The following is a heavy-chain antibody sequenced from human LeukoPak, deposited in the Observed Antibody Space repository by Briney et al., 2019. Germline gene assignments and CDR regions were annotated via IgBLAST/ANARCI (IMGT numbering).Heavy chain of an antibody. J-gene: IGHJ6*03. V-gene: IGHV1-69*05. D-gene: IGHD2-21*02. CDR2: IIPIFGTA. CDR3: ATTVTAPTLYYYYMDV. CDR1: GGTFSSYA. Sequence: SSVKVSCKASGGTFSSYAISWVRQAPGQGLEWMGGIIPIFGTANYAQKFRGRVTITTDESTSTAYMELSSLRSEDTAVYYCATTVTAPTLYYYYMDVWGKGTTVTVSS.